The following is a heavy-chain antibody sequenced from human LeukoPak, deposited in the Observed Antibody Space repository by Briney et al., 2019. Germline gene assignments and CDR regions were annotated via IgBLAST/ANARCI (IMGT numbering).Heavy chain of an antibody. Sequence: SETLSLTCTVSGGSISSYYWSWIRQPPGKGLEWIGYIYYSGSTNYNPSLKSRVTISVDTSKNQFSLKLSSVTAADTAVYYCARSNIVVVPAAPDGGNWFDPWGQGTLVTVSS. D-gene: IGHD2-2*01. V-gene: IGHV4-59*08. CDR2: IYYSGST. J-gene: IGHJ5*02. CDR3: ARSNIVVVPAAPDGGNWFDP. CDR1: GGSISSYY.